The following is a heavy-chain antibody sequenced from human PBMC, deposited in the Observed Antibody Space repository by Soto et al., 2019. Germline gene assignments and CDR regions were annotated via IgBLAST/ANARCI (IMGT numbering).Heavy chain of an antibody. CDR3: AKADLRYYYMDV. CDR2: MNPNSGHT. V-gene: IGHV1-8*01. J-gene: IGHJ6*03. Sequence: GASVKVSCKASGYTFTGYDLTWVRQATGQGLEWMGWMNPNSGHTGYAQRFQGRVKMTSNTSISTAYMELSSLRSEDTAVYYCAKADLRYYYMDVWGKGTTVTVSS. CDR1: GYTFTGYD.